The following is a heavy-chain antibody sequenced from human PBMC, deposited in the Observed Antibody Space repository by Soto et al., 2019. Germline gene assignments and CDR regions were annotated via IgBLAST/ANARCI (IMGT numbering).Heavy chain of an antibody. J-gene: IGHJ4*02. CDR1: GCPFIDYA. Sequence: PGGSLRLSCAASGCPFIDYAMHWVRQAPGKGLEWVAVVSHDGRNTHYADSVKGRFTISRDSSKNTVSLEVTSLRAEDTAVYYCAKGGRQWLVTSDFNYWGQGALVTVSS. CDR3: AKGGRQWLVTSDFNY. V-gene: IGHV3-30*18. CDR2: VSHDGRNT. D-gene: IGHD6-19*01.